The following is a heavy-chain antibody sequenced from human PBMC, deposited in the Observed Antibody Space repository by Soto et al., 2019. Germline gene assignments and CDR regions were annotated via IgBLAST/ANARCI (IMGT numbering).Heavy chain of an antibody. D-gene: IGHD3-10*01. CDR2: MNPNSGNT. J-gene: IGHJ4*02. CDR1: GYTFTSYD. CDR3: ARGTMGYYYGSGSYSTFGY. Sequence: QVQLVQSGAEVKKPGASVKVSCKASGYTFTSYDINWVRQATGQGLEWMGWMNPNSGNTGYAQKFQGRVTMTRNTSISTAYMELSSLRSEDTAVYYYARGTMGYYYGSGSYSTFGYWGQGTLVTVSS. V-gene: IGHV1-8*01.